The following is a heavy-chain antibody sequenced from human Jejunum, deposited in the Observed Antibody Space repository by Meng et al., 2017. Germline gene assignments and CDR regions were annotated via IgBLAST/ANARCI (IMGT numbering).Heavy chain of an antibody. CDR3: AKDLNTVATAPFDY. CDR2: ISGSGGST. J-gene: IGHJ4*02. D-gene: IGHD4-17*01. CDR1: GFSFSSYA. Sequence: RMVWSGGGLVQPGGALGLSCAASGFSFSSYAMSWVRQDPGKGLEWVSAISGSGGSTYYADSVKGRFTISRDDSKNTLYLQMNSLGAEDTALYFCAKDLNTVATAPFDYWGQGTLVTVSS. V-gene: IGHV3-23*04.